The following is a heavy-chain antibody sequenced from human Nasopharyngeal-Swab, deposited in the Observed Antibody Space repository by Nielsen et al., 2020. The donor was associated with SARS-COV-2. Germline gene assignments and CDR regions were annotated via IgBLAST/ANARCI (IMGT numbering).Heavy chain of an antibody. V-gene: IGHV1-18*01. J-gene: IGHJ4*02. Sequence: ASVKVSCKDSGYTFTSYGISWVRQAPGQGLEWMGWISAYNGNTNYAQKLQGRVTMTTDTSTSTAYMELRSLRSDDTAVYYCARVGPDIVVVVAAAPDYWGQGTLVTVSS. CDR2: ISAYNGNT. D-gene: IGHD2-15*01. CDR1: GYTFTSYG. CDR3: ARVGPDIVVVVAAAPDY.